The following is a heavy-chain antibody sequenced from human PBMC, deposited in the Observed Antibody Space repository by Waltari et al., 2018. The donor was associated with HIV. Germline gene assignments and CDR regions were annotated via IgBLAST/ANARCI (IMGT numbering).Heavy chain of an antibody. D-gene: IGHD2-2*02. CDR2: IRSERCGATT. Sequence: EVQLEESGGGLVKPGESISLSCAASRFTFSNSWLRWVRQATGKGLEVGTRIRSERCGATTDYAAPGKDRFTISREDSKNMLYLEINSLKTEETAVYYCTTIFEVLAAIRPGGLWGQGTMVTVSS. J-gene: IGHJ3*01. CDR3: TTIFEVLAAIRPGGL. V-gene: IGHV3-15*01. CDR1: RFTFSNSW.